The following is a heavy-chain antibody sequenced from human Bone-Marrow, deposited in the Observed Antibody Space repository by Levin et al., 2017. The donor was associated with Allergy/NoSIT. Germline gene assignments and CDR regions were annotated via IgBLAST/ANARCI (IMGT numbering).Heavy chain of an antibody. CDR3: ARRYQNYYDSRVSWDYGMDV. J-gene: IGHJ6*02. CDR2: IKQDGSEK. Sequence: AGESLKISCAASGFTFSSYWMSWVRQAPGKGLEWVANIKQDGSEKYYVDSVKGRFTISRDNAKNSLYLQMNSLRAEDTAVYYCARRYQNYYDSRVSWDYGMDVWGQGTTVTVSS. CDR1: GFTFSSYW. D-gene: IGHD3-22*01. V-gene: IGHV3-7*01.